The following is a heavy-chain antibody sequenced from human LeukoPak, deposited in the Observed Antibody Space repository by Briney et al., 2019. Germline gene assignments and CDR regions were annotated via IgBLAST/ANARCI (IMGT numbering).Heavy chain of an antibody. CDR1: GGSISSYY. D-gene: IGHD1-26*01. V-gene: IGHV4-59*01. Sequence: PSETLSLTCTVSGGSISSYYWSWIRQPPGKGLEWIGAIYYSGTTNYNPSLKTRVTISVDTSKNQFSMKLSSVTAADTAMYFCARDMESGSTRGRAFNIWGQGTMVTVFS. CDR2: IYYSGTT. CDR3: ARDMESGSTRGRAFNI. J-gene: IGHJ3*02.